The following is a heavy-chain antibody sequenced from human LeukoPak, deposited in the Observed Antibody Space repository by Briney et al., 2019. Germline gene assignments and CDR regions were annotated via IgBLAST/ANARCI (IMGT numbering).Heavy chain of an antibody. V-gene: IGHV3-23*01. J-gene: IGHJ6*02. CDR3: ARLGADDYYYYGMDV. Sequence: PGGSLRLSCAASGFSFSSYAMNWVRQAPGKGLEWVSNTGSSGGGTYYADSVKGRFTISRDNSKNTLYLQMNSLRAEDTAVYYCARLGADDYYYYGMDVWGQGTTVTVSS. CDR1: GFSFSSYA. D-gene: IGHD3-22*01. CDR2: TGSSGGGT.